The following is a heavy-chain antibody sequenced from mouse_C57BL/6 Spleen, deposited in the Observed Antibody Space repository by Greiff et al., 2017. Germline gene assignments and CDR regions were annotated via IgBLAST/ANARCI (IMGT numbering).Heavy chain of an antibody. J-gene: IGHJ4*01. CDR1: GFTFSSYG. CDR2: ISSGGSYT. V-gene: IGHV5-6*02. CDR3: ARKATSAMDY. Sequence: DVMLVESGGDLVKPGGSLKLSCAASGFTFSSYGMSWVRQTPDKRLEWVATISSGGSYTYYPDSVKGRFTISRDNAKNTLYLQMSSLKSEDTAMYYCARKATSAMDYWGQGTSVTVSS.